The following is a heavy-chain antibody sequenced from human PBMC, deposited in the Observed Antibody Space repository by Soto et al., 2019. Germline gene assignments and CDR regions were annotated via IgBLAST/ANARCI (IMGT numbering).Heavy chain of an antibody. V-gene: IGHV4-34*01. J-gene: IGHJ4*02. D-gene: IGHD1-1*01. CDR1: GGSFSGHY. Sequence: PSETLSLTCAVYGGSFSGHYWSWIRQPPGKGLEWIGEINHSGSTNYNPSLKSRVTISVDTSKNQFSLKLSSVTAADTAVYYCASLKRGGYYFDYWGQGTLVTVSS. CDR2: INHSGST. CDR3: ASLKRGGYYFDY.